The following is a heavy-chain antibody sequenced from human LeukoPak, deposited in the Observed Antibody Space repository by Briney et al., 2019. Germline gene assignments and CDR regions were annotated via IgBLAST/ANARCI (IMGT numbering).Heavy chain of an antibody. CDR2: ISGSDGST. V-gene: IGHV3-23*01. J-gene: IGHJ4*02. CDR1: GFSFSNYA. CDR3: SKGPHSMYSTSWFDY. Sequence: GASLRLSCTASGFSFSNYAMSWVRQTPGKGLEWVSTISGSDGSTNYADSVEGRFTISRDNSENTLSLQMNSLRAEDTAIYYCSKGPHSMYSTSWFDYWGQGTLVTVSS. D-gene: IGHD2-2*01.